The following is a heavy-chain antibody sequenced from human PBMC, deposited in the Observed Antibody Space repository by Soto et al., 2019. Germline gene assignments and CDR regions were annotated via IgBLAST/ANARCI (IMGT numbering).Heavy chain of an antibody. Sequence: GGSLRLSCAASGFTFSSYSMNWVRQAPGKGLEWVSSISSSSSYIYYADSVKGRFTISRDNAKNSLYLQMNSLGAEDTAVYYCARDMVRGVIIHDPYYYGMDVWGQGTTVTVSS. V-gene: IGHV3-21*01. CDR1: GFTFSSYS. CDR2: ISSSSSYI. CDR3: ARDMVRGVIIHDPYYYGMDV. J-gene: IGHJ6*02. D-gene: IGHD3-10*01.